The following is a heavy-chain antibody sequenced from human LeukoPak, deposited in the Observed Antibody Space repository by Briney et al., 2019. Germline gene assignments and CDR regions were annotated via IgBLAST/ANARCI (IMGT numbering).Heavy chain of an antibody. V-gene: IGHV4-38-2*01. CDR3: ARQGGGLVIDY. CDR2: IYHSGTT. CDR1: GYSISSGYF. Sequence: PSETLSLTCAASGYSISSGYFWGWIRQPPGKGLEWIGTIYHSGTTYYNPSLKSRATTSADTSKNGFSLKLSSVTAADTAVYYCARQGGGLVIDYWGQGTLVTVSS. D-gene: IGHD3/OR15-3a*01. J-gene: IGHJ4*02.